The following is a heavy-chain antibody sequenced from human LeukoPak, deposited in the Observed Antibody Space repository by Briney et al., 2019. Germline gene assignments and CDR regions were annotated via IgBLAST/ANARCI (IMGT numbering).Heavy chain of an antibody. CDR2: IKSKTDGGTT. CDR1: GFTFSNAW. V-gene: IGHV3-15*01. CDR3: TTDMGYCSSTSCYNWFDP. J-gene: IGHJ5*02. D-gene: IGHD2-2*01. Sequence: GGSLRLSCAASGFTFSNAWMTWVRQAPGKGLEWVGRIKSKTDGGTTDYAAPVKGRFTISRDDSKNTLYLQMNSLKTEDTAVYYCTTDMGYCSSTSCYNWFDPWGQGTLVTVSS.